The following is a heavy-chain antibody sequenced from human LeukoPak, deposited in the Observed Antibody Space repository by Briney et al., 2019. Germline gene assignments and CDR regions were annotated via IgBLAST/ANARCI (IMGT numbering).Heavy chain of an antibody. CDR2: IYPGDSDT. CDR3: ARLAPIFYDFWSGYTNWFDP. D-gene: IGHD3-3*01. V-gene: IGHV5-51*01. CDR1: GYSFTSHW. Sequence: GESLKISCKGSGYSFTSHWIGWVRQMPGKGLEWMGIIYPGDSDTRYSPSFQGQVTISADKSISTAYLQWSSLKASDTAMYYCARLAPIFYDFWSGYTNWFDPWGQGTLVTVSS. J-gene: IGHJ5*02.